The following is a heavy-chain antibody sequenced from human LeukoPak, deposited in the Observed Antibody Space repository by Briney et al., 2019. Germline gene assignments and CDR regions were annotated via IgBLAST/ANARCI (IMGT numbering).Heavy chain of an antibody. J-gene: IGHJ2*01. Sequence: SETLSLTCTVSGGSICSYYWSWIRHPPGKGLVWSGYIYYSGSTNYNPSLKSRVTISVDTSKNQFSLKLSSVTAADTAVYYCARVFIVAKKYWYFDLWGRGTLVTVSS. CDR3: ARVFIVAKKYWYFDL. CDR2: IYYSGST. V-gene: IGHV4-59*01. D-gene: IGHD5-12*01. CDR1: GGSICSYY.